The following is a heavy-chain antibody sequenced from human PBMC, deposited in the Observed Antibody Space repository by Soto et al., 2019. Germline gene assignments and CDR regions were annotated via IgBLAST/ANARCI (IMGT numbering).Heavy chain of an antibody. CDR3: ANPTYSSGWYPTKVNGMDV. CDR1: GFTFSSYG. J-gene: IGHJ6*02. Sequence: QVQLVESGGGVVQPGRSLRLSCAASGFTFSSYGMHWVRQAPGKGLEWVAVISYDGSNKYYADSVKGRFTISRDNSKNTLYLQMNSLRAEDTAVYYCANPTYSSGWYPTKVNGMDVWGQGTTVTVSS. V-gene: IGHV3-30*18. CDR2: ISYDGSNK. D-gene: IGHD6-19*01.